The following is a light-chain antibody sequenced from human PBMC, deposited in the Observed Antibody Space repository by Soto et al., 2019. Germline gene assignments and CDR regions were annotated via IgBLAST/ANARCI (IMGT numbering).Light chain of an antibody. CDR2: AAS. CDR3: QQYSHLIT. J-gene: IGKJ5*01. Sequence: AIRMTRSPSSFSASTGDRVTMTCRASQGIISYLAWYQQKPGKAPKLLIYAASTLQSGVPSRSSGSGSGTDFTFTISSLQPEDIATYYCQQYSHLITFGQGTRLEIK. CDR1: QGIISY. V-gene: IGKV1-8*01.